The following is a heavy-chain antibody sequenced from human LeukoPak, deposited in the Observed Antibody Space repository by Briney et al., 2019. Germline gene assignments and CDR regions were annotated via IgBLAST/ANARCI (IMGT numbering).Heavy chain of an antibody. CDR1: GFTFSSYG. D-gene: IGHD1-26*01. Sequence: GGSLRLSCAASGFTFSSYGMHWVRQAPGKGLEWMAFIRYDGSNKYYADSVKGRFTISRDNSKNTLYPQMNSLRAEDTAVYYCAQDPTGGSYPDYYFDYWGQGTLVTVSS. CDR3: AQDPTGGSYPDYYFDY. J-gene: IGHJ4*02. CDR2: IRYDGSNK. V-gene: IGHV3-30*02.